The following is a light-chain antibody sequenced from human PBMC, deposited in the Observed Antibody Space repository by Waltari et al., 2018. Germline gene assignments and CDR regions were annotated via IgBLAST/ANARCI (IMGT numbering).Light chain of an antibody. CDR1: QSVSSSY. J-gene: IGKJ4*01. V-gene: IGKV3-20*01. CDR2: GAS. CDR3: HQYGSSPRT. Sequence: EIVLTQSPGTLSLSPGERATLSCRASQSVSSSYLAWYQQKPGQAPRLLISGASSRAAGIPDRFSGSGSGTDFTLTISRLEPEDFAVYYCHQYGSSPRTFGGGTKVEIK.